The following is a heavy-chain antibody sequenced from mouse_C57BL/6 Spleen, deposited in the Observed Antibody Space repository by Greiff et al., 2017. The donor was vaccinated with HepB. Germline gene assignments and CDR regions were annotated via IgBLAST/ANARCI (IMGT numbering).Heavy chain of an antibody. D-gene: IGHD2-10*01. CDR1: GYTFTSYW. CDR2: IDPSDSYP. CDR3: ATPLLWKDAMDY. J-gene: IGHJ4*01. Sequence: QVQLQQPGAELVKPGASVKLSCKASGYTFTSYWMQWVKQRPGQGLEWIGEIDPSDSYPNYNQKFKGKATLTVDTSSSTAYMQLSSLTSEDSAVYYCATPLLWKDAMDYWGQGTSVTVSS. V-gene: IGHV1-50*01.